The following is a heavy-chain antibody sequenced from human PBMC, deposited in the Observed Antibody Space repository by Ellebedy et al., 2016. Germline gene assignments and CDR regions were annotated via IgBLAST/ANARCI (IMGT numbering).Heavy chain of an antibody. Sequence: SETLSLXXTVSGDFVNSSDYYWSWIRQPPGKGLEWIGHIYYSGSTNYNPSLKSRVTISLDTSKNQFSLNLSSVTAADTAVYYCARKLDGTYIDYWGRGTLVTVSS. V-gene: IGHV4-61*08. CDR1: GDFVNSSDYY. J-gene: IGHJ4*02. D-gene: IGHD6-13*01. CDR2: IYYSGST. CDR3: ARKLDGTYIDY.